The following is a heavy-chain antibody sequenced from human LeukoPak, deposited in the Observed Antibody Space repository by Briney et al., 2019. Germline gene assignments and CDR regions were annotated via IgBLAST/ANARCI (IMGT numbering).Heavy chain of an antibody. CDR3: ARVRGLEWLLKHLDS. Sequence: GGSLRLSCTASGYTFSTYEMNWVRQAPGKGLEWVSYISGSGYPIYYADSVKGRFTISRDNAKNSLYLQMNSLRAEDTAIYYCARVRGLEWLLKHLDSWGQGTLVTVSS. V-gene: IGHV3-48*03. CDR1: GYTFSTYE. J-gene: IGHJ4*02. CDR2: ISGSGYPI. D-gene: IGHD3-3*01.